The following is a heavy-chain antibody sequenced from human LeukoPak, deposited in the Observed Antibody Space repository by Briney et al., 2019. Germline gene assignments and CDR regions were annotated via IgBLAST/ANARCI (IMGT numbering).Heavy chain of an antibody. CDR3: ARGALEYSGFDQTFDY. CDR1: GFTFSSYA. D-gene: IGHD5-12*01. V-gene: IGHV3-23*01. CDR2: ISGSGGST. Sequence: PGGSLRLSCAASGFTFSSYAMSWVRQAPGKGLEWVSAISGSGGSTYYADSVKGRFTISRDNSKNTLYLQMNSLRVEDTAVYYCARGALEYSGFDQTFDYWAQGTLVTVSS. J-gene: IGHJ4*02.